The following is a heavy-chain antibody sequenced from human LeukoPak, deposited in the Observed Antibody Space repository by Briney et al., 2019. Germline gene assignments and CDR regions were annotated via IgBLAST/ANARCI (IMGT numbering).Heavy chain of an antibody. Sequence: ASVKVSCKASGYTFTGYYMHWVRQAPGQGLEWMGWINPNSGGTNYAQKFQGRVTMTRDTSISTAYMELSSLKASDTAMYYCARRRYNWNGPFDYWGQGTLVTVSS. CDR3: ARRRYNWNGPFDY. V-gene: IGHV1-2*02. J-gene: IGHJ4*02. CDR1: GYTFTGYY. D-gene: IGHD1-1*01. CDR2: INPNSGGT.